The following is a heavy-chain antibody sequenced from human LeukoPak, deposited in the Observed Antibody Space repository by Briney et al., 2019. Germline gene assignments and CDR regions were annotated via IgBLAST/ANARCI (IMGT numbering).Heavy chain of an antibody. V-gene: IGHV3-74*01. CDR2: VNTDGSTT. CDR3: ARGWDGFSYGI. J-gene: IGHJ4*02. CDR1: GFTFSSYW. Sequence: PGGSLGLSCAASGFTFSSYWIHWVRQAPGKGLVWISRVNTDGSTTSNADSVKGRFTISRDNAKNTVYLQMNSLRAEDTAVYYCARGWDGFSYGIWGQGTLVTVSS. D-gene: IGHD5-18*01.